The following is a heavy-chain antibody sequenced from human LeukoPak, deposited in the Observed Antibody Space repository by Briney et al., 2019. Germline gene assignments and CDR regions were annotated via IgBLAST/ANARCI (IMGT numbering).Heavy chain of an antibody. V-gene: IGHV3-30*18. CDR2: ISNDGSNK. CDR3: AKGVWMATRTSADY. D-gene: IGHD5-24*01. J-gene: IGHJ4*02. CDR1: GFTFSSYG. Sequence: SGGSLRLSCAASGFTFSSYGMHWVRQAPGKGLEWVAVISNDGSNKYCADSVKGRFTISRDNSKNTLYLQMNSLRAEDTAVYYCAKGVWMATRTSADYWGQGTLVTVSS.